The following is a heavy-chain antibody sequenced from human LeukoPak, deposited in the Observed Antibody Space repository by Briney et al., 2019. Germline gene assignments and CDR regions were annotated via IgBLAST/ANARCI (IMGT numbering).Heavy chain of an antibody. D-gene: IGHD3-22*01. Sequence: ASVKVSCKASGYTFTSYGISWVRQAPGQGLEWMGWISAYNGNTNYAQKLQGRVTMTTDTSTSTAYMELRSLRSDDTAVYYCARDQKVDYDSSGYYPYFDYWGQGTLVTVSS. CDR3: ARDQKVDYDSSGYYPYFDY. CDR2: ISAYNGNT. CDR1: GYTFTSYG. V-gene: IGHV1-18*01. J-gene: IGHJ4*02.